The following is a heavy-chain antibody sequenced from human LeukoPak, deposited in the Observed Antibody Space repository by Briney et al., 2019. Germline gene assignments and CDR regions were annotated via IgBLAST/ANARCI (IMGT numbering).Heavy chain of an antibody. CDR1: NGSISSGGYY. CDR3: ARSDGYNGDY. Sequence: SETLSLTCTVSNGSISSGGYYWSWIRHHPGEGLEWIGYIYYSGSTYYNPSLESRVTISVDTSKNQFSLKMSSVTAADTAVYYCARSDGYNGDYWGQGTLVTVSS. CDR2: IYYSGST. J-gene: IGHJ4*02. D-gene: IGHD5-24*01. V-gene: IGHV4-31*03.